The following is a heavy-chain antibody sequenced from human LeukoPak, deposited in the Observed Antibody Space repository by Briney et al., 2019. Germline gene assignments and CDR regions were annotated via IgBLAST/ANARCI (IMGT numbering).Heavy chain of an antibody. D-gene: IGHD5-18*01. CDR3: ASRGSYGYSDY. J-gene: IGHJ4*02. CDR2: ISSSGSTI. V-gene: IGHV3-11*04. Sequence: GGSLRLSCAASGFTFSDYYMSWIRQAPGKGLEWVSYISSSGSTIYNADSVKGRFTISRDNAKNSLYLQMNSLRAEDTAVYYCASRGSYGYSDYWGQGTLVTVSS. CDR1: GFTFSDYY.